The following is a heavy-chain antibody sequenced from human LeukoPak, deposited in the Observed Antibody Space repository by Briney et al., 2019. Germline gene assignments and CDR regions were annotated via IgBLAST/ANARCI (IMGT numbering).Heavy chain of an antibody. CDR1: GFTFSSYS. CDR3: ARIGGSQLDY. J-gene: IGHJ4*02. CDR2: ISSSGNTI. D-gene: IGHD1-26*01. Sequence: GGSLRLSCAASGFTFSSYSMNWVRQAPGKGLDWVSYISSSGNTIYYADSVKGRFTISRDNAKNSLYLQMNSLRAEDTAVYYCARIGGSQLDYWGQGTLVTVSS. V-gene: IGHV3-48*04.